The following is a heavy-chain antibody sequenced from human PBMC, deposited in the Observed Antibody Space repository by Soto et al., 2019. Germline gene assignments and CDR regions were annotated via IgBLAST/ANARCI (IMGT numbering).Heavy chain of an antibody. CDR3: ARLYYDYV. J-gene: IGHJ6*02. CDR1: GYDFRTDS. Sequence: QLVESGGGLVRPGGSLRLACRASGYDFRTDSMNWVRQAPGQVLEWIAYVSLDSDTIQYADSVKGRFTISRDDAENSLYLKMDSLRDADTATYYCARLYYDYVWGQGTTVTVSS. D-gene: IGHD3-3*01. CDR2: VSLDSDTI. V-gene: IGHV3-48*02.